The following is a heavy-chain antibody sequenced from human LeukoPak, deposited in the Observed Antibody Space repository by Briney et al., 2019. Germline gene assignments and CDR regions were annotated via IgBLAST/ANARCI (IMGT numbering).Heavy chain of an antibody. Sequence: GGSLRLSCAASGFAFSNYAMSWVRQAPGKVLEWVSSLISSGATTYYADSVKGRFTISRDNSKNTVHLQMDSLRAEDSAVYYCAKNAGYSYGLYYFDYWGQGTLVTVSS. D-gene: IGHD5-18*01. CDR3: AKNAGYSYGLYYFDY. V-gene: IGHV3-23*01. CDR1: GFAFSNYA. CDR2: LISSGATT. J-gene: IGHJ4*02.